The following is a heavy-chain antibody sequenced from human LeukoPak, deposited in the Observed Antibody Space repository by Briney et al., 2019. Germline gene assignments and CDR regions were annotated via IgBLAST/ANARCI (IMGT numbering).Heavy chain of an antibody. J-gene: IGHJ5*02. D-gene: IGHD3-10*01. CDR3: ARDPLLSYYGSGSYYQSQTNWFDP. CDR2: INPSGGST. V-gene: IGHV1-46*01. Sequence: ASVKVSCKASGYTFTSYYMHWVRQAPGQGLEWMGIINPSGGSTSYAQKFQGRVTITTDESTSTAYMELSSLRSEDTAVYYCARDPLLSYYGSGSYYQSQTNWFDPWGQGTLVTVSS. CDR1: GYTFTSYY.